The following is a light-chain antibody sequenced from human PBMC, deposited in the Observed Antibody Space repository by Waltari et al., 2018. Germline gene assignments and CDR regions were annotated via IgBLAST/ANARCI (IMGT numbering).Light chain of an antibody. CDR2: GGS. CDR1: QSLLHTNGNTY. CDR3: VQAIAFPLT. J-gene: IGKJ4*01. V-gene: IGKV2-40*01. Sequence: DIVMTQTPLSLPITPGEPASISCRSSQSLLHTNGNTYFHWYLQKPGQSPQLLIYGGSNRASGFPDRFSGSGSGTDFTLKISKVEAEDVGVYYCVQAIAFPLTFGGGTKVEIK.